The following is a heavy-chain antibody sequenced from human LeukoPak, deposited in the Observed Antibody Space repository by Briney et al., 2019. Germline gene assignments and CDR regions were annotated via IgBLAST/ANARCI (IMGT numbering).Heavy chain of an antibody. CDR3: AKDNYDFWSGYYIDY. V-gene: IGHV3-30*18. D-gene: IGHD3-3*01. CDR2: ISYDGSNK. Sequence: GGSLRLSCAASGFTSSSYGMHWVRQAPGKGLEWVAVISYDGSNKYYADSVKGRFTISRDNSKNTLYLQVNSLRAEDTAVYYCAKDNYDFWSGYYIDYWGQGTLVTVSS. CDR1: GFTSSSYG. J-gene: IGHJ4*02.